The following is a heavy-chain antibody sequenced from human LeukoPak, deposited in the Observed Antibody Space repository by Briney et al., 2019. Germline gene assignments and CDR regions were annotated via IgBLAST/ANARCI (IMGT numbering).Heavy chain of an antibody. CDR3: ARQYDSYFYYYLDL. V-gene: IGHV4-38-2*01. Sequence: KPGGSLRLSCAASGFTFSSYWMSWVRQAPGKGLEWIGSLYHPDSTYYNPSLKSRVTMSVDTSRNQFSLRLSFVTAADTAVYYCARQYDSYFYYYLDLWGTGTTVTVSS. CDR1: GFTFSSYW. J-gene: IGHJ6*03. D-gene: IGHD2-2*01. CDR2: LYHPDST.